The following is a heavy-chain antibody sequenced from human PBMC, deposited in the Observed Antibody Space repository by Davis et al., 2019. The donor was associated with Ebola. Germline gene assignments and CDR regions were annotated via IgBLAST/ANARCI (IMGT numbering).Heavy chain of an antibody. D-gene: IGHD3-22*01. CDR3: TRDGSGSTGYYYAY. CDR2: IRGSAYGGTI. CDR1: GFTFGDYA. V-gene: IGHV3-49*03. J-gene: IGHJ4*02. Sequence: PGGSLRLSCTASGFTFGDYAVSWFRQAPGKGLEWVGLIRGSAYGGTIEYAASAKGRFTIPRDDSKSIAYLQMNSLKSEDTAVYYCTRDGSGSTGYYYAYWGQGTLVTVSS.